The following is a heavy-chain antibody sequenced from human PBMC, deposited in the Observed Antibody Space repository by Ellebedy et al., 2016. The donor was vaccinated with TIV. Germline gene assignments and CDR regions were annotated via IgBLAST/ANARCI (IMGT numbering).Heavy chain of an antibody. CDR3: ARVRFGDTAVDY. CDR1: GFTFSSYD. Sequence: GESLKISCAASGFTFSSYDMHWVRQGTGKGPEWVSAIGTAGDTYYPGSVQGRFTISRENAKNSLYLQITSLRAENTAVYYCARVRFGDTAVDYWGQGTLVTVSS. CDR2: IGTAGDT. J-gene: IGHJ4*03. D-gene: IGHD2-21*01. V-gene: IGHV3-13*01.